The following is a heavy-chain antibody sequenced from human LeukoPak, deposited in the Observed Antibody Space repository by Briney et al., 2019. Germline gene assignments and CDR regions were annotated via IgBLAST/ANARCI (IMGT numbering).Heavy chain of an antibody. D-gene: IGHD3-3*01. CDR3: ARDPRITIFGVVRANYNWFDP. J-gene: IGHJ5*02. CDR2: INPNSGGT. V-gene: IGHV1-2*02. CDR1: GYTFTGYY. Sequence: GASVKVSCKTSGYTFTGYYMHWVRQAPGQGLEWMGWINPNSGGTNYAQKFQGRVTMTRDTSISTAYMELSRLRSDDTAVYYCARDPRITIFGVVRANYNWFDPWGQGTLVTVSS.